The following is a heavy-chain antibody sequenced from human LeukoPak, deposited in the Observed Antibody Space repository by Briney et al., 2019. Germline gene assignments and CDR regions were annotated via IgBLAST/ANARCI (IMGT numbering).Heavy chain of an antibody. J-gene: IGHJ5*02. CDR2: INAGNGNT. Sequence: ASVTVSCTASGYTFTSYAMHWVRQAPGQRLEWMGWINAGNGNTKYSQKFQGRVTITRDTSASTAYMELSSLRSEDTAVYYCARVARGSWFDPWGQGTLVTVSS. CDR3: ARVARGSWFDP. V-gene: IGHV1-3*01. CDR1: GYTFTSYA. D-gene: IGHD3-16*01.